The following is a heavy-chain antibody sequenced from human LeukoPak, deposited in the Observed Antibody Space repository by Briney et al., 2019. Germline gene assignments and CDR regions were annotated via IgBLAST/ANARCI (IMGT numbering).Heavy chain of an antibody. D-gene: IGHD3-22*01. Sequence: PSQTLSLTCTVSGNSISSGDYYWSWIREPAGKGLERIERIYTSGSTTYNPSLKSRVTISGDTSENQFSLRLSSVTAADTAVYYCARASYSYDISGWVPFDYWGQGTLVTVSS. V-gene: IGHV4-61*02. J-gene: IGHJ4*02. CDR1: GNSISSGDYY. CDR2: IYTSGST. CDR3: ARASYSYDISGWVPFDY.